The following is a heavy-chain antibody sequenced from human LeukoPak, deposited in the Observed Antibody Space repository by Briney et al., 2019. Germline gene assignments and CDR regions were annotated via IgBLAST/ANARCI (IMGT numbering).Heavy chain of an antibody. V-gene: IGHV4-59*01. CDR1: GGSISSYY. J-gene: IGHJ6*03. CDR3: ARERWNGPPAAVYYMDV. Sequence: KPSETLSLTCTVSGGSISSYYWSWIRQPPGKGLEWIGYIYYSGSTNYNPSLKSRVTISVDTSKNQFSLKLSSVTAADTALYYCARERWNGPPAAVYYMDVWGKGTTVTVSS. D-gene: IGHD1-1*01. CDR2: IYYSGST.